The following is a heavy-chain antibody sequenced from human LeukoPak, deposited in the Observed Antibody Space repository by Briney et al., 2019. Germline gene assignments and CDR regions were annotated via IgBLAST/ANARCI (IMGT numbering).Heavy chain of an antibody. CDR1: GFSFSSYG. V-gene: IGHV3-30*03. CDR3: ARGTIFDNYGMDV. J-gene: IGHJ6*02. CDR2: ISNDGSNE. Sequence: PGGSLRLSCAASGFSFSSYGMHWVRQAPGNGLEWVSLISNDGSNEYYADSVKGRFAISRDKSKVTVYLQMNSLRAEDTAVYFCARGTIFDNYGMDVWGQGTTVTVS. D-gene: IGHD3-3*01.